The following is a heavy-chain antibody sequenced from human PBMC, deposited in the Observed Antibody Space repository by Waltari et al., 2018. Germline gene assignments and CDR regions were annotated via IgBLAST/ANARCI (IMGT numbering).Heavy chain of an antibody. CDR3: AKDLYRGYSYGYGAPYYYGMDV. V-gene: IGHV3-30*18. CDR1: GFTFSSYG. J-gene: IGHJ6*02. CDR2: ITYDGSNK. D-gene: IGHD5-18*01. Sequence: QVQLVESGGGVVQPGRSLRLSCAASGFTFSSYGLHWVRQAPAKGLEWVAVITYDGSNKYYADSVKGRFTISRDNSKNTLYLQMNSLRAEDTAVYYCAKDLYRGYSYGYGAPYYYGMDVWGQGTTVTVSS.